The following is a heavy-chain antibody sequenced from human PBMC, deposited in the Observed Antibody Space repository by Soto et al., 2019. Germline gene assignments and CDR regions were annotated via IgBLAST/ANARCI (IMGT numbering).Heavy chain of an antibody. CDR3: AMGPRFDGYPLDY. D-gene: IGHD3-22*01. Sequence: EVQLLESGGGLVQPGGSLRLSCAASGFTFSSYAMSWVRQAPGKGLEWVSAISGSGGSTYYADSVKGRFTISRDNSKNTLYLQMNSLRAEDTAVYYCAMGPRFDGYPLDYWGQGTLVTVSS. CDR2: ISGSGGST. CDR1: GFTFSSYA. J-gene: IGHJ4*02. V-gene: IGHV3-23*01.